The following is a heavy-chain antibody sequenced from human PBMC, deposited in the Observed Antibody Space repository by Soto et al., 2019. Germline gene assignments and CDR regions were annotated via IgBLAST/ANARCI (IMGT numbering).Heavy chain of an antibody. D-gene: IGHD3-16*02. CDR2: IYYSGST. CDR1: GGSISSYY. Sequence: SETRSLTCTVSGGSISSYYWSWIRQPPGKGLEWIGYIYYSGSTNYNPSLKSRVTISVDTSKNQFSLKLSSVTAADTAVYYCARQGMITFGGVIVRNYYYMDVWGKGTTVTVSS. V-gene: IGHV4-59*08. CDR3: ARQGMITFGGVIVRNYYYMDV. J-gene: IGHJ6*03.